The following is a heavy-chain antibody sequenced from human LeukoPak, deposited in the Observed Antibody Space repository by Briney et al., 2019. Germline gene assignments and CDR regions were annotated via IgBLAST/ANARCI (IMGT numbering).Heavy chain of an antibody. Sequence: SETLSLTCTVSGGSISSGGYYWSWIRQHPGKGLEWIGYIYYSGSTYYNPSLKSRVTISVDTSKNQFSLKLSSVTAADTAIYYCARVYAQRNWFDPWGQGTLVTVSS. V-gene: IGHV4-31*03. CDR3: ARVYAQRNWFDP. CDR1: GGSISSGGYY. CDR2: IYYSGST. J-gene: IGHJ5*02. D-gene: IGHD2-8*01.